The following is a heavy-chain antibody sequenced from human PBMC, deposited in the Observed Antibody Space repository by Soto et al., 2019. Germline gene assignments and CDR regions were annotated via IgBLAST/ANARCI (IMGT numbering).Heavy chain of an antibody. CDR1: GFTFSSYA. CDR2: ISYDGSNK. J-gene: IGHJ4*02. D-gene: IGHD2-21*02. V-gene: IGHV3-30-3*01. Sequence: QVQLVESGGGVVQPGRSLRLSCAASGFTFSSYAMHWVRQAPGKGLEWVAVISYDGSNKYYVDSVKGRFTISGDNSKNTLYLQMNRLRAEDTAVYYCARDWGAYCGGDCYSSGVGFDYWGQGTLVIVSS. CDR3: ARDWGAYCGGDCYSSGVGFDY.